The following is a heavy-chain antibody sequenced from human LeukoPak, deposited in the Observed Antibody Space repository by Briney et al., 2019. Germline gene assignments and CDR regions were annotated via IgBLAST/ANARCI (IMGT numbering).Heavy chain of an antibody. D-gene: IGHD1-1*01. CDR2: TNMDGSET. J-gene: IGHJ4*02. CDR3: VRDMRAPSNSGVGTIY. Sequence: PGGSLRLSCVVSGFTFSSYWMSWVRQTPGKGLEWVANTNMDGSETYYVESLKGRFTISRDNAKNSLYLQMNSLTAEDTAAYYCVRDMRAPSNSGVGTIYWGQGTLVTVSS. V-gene: IGHV3-7*01. CDR1: GFTFSSYW.